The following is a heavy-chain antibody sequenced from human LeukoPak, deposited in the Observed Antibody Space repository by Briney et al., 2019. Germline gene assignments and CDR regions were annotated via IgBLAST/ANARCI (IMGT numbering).Heavy chain of an antibody. CDR1: GFTFSSYA. Sequence: GGSLRLSCAASGFTFSSYAMHWVRQAPGKGLEGVAVISYDGSNKYYADSVKGRFTISRDNSKNTLYLKMNSLRAEDTAVYYCARDKIGYCSGGSCYSLPPDYGMDVWGQGTTVTVSS. CDR2: ISYDGSNK. D-gene: IGHD2-15*01. V-gene: IGHV3-30*04. CDR3: ARDKIGYCSGGSCYSLPPDYGMDV. J-gene: IGHJ6*02.